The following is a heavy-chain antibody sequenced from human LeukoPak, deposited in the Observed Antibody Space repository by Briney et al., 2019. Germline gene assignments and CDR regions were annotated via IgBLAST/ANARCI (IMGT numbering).Heavy chain of an antibody. D-gene: IGHD6-19*01. Sequence: SETLSLTCTVSGASIRSGYWSWIRQPAGKGLEWIGHIYSTGNTNYNPSLKSRVTMSIDTSKNQFSLKLISVTAADTSVYYCARGASGWYGNSFDYWGQGTLITVSS. J-gene: IGHJ4*02. CDR1: GASIRSGY. CDR2: IYSTGNT. CDR3: ARGASGWYGNSFDY. V-gene: IGHV4-4*07.